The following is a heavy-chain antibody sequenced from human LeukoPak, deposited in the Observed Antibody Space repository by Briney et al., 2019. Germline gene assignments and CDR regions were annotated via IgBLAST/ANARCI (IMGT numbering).Heavy chain of an antibody. CDR2: VKKDGREK. J-gene: IGHJ4*02. D-gene: IGHD2-15*01. V-gene: IGHV3-7*01. CDR3: VRDVSDENDSASRMHLDS. Sequence: GGSLRLSCAASGFTFSNYWMTWVRQAPGKGLEWVANVKKDGREKHYVDSVKGRFAISRDNARNSLFLQMNSLRAEDTAVYYCVRDVSDENDSASRMHLDSWGQGTLVSVSS. CDR1: GFTFSNYW.